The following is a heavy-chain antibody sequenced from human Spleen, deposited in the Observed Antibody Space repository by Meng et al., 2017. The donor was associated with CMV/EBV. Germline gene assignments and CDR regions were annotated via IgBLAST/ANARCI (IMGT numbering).Heavy chain of an antibody. Sequence: GKSLKISCAASGLTFSSYGMHWVRQAPGKGLEWVAFIRFDGSNRQYADSVEGRVTISRDNSKSTLYLHMNSLRPEDTAVYYCATYYDFWSGYWDYWGQGTLVTVSS. V-gene: IGHV3-30*02. CDR2: IRFDGSNR. CDR3: ATYYDFWSGYWDY. D-gene: IGHD3-3*01. J-gene: IGHJ4*02. CDR1: GLTFSSYG.